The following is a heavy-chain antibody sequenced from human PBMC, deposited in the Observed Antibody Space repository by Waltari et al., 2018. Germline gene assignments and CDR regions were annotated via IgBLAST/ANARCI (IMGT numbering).Heavy chain of an antibody. V-gene: IGHV4-59*08. Sequence: QVQLQESGPGLVKPSETLSLTCTVYGDSLTSSFWSCLRLAPGRGLEWIGYIYYTGCITYNPSLKSRVTMSVDTSKNQFSLRLSSVTAADTAVYYCARPLPGTTMIFDSWGQGTLVTVSS. D-gene: IGHD1-1*01. J-gene: IGHJ4*02. CDR2: IYYTGCI. CDR1: GDSLTSSF. CDR3: ARPLPGTTMIFDS.